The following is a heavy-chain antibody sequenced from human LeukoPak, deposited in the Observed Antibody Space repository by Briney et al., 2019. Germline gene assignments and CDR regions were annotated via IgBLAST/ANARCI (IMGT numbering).Heavy chain of an antibody. CDR3: GRADQKWFGESMADY. V-gene: IGHV3-7*01. CDR1: GFSFSNYW. D-gene: IGHD3-10*01. CDR2: IKQDGGEK. Sequence: GGSLRLSCAASGFSFSNYWMNWVRQAPGKGLEWVANIKQDGGEKYYVDSVKGRFTISRDNAKNSLYLQMSSLRAEDTAVYYCGRADQKWFGESMADYWGQGTLVTVSS. J-gene: IGHJ4*02.